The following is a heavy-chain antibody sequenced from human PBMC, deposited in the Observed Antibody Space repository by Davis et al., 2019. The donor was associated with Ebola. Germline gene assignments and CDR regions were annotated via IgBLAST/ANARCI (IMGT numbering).Heavy chain of an antibody. CDR2: ISYDGSNK. Sequence: GESLKISCAASGFTFSSYGMHWVRQAPGKGLEWVAVISYDGSNKYYADSVKGRFTISRDGSKNTLYLQMNTLRAEDTAVYYCARKTDYSSAEDAFDIWGQGTMVTVSS. D-gene: IGHD3-22*01. J-gene: IGHJ3*02. CDR1: GFTFSSYG. V-gene: IGHV3-30*03. CDR3: ARKTDYSSAEDAFDI.